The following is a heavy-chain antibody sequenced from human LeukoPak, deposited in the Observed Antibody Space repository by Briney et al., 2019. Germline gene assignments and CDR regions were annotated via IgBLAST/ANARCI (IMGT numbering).Heavy chain of an antibody. D-gene: IGHD6-13*01. CDR3: ARVAGYFSYYFDY. CDR1: GFTVSSNY. J-gene: IGHJ4*02. V-gene: IGHV3-53*01. Sequence: GGSLRLSCAASGFTVSSNYMSWVRQAPGKGLEWVSVIYSGGSTYYADSVKGRFTISRDNSKNTLYLQMNSLRAEDTAVYYCARVAGYFSYYFDYWGQGTLVTVSS. CDR2: IYSGGST.